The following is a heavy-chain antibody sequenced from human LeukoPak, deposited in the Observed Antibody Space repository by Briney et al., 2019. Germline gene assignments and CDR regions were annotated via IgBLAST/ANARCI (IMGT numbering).Heavy chain of an antibody. D-gene: IGHD3-3*01. V-gene: IGHV4-59*08. CDR3: ARGYDFWSGLLGGWFDP. J-gene: IGHJ5*02. Sequence: GSLRLTCAASGFTVSSNYMSWVRQPPGKGLEWIGSIYYSGSTYYNPSLKSRVTISLDTSKNQFSLKLNSVTAADTAVYYCARGYDFWSGLLGGWFDPWGHGTLVTVSS. CDR2: IYYSGST. CDR1: GFTVSSNY.